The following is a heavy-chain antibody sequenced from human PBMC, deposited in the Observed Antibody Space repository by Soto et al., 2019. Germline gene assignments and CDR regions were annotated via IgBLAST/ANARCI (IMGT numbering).Heavy chain of an antibody. CDR3: AKCGQLLYYYYYYYMEV. CDR2: IRGIGGST. J-gene: IGHJ6*03. D-gene: IGHD2-2*01. Sequence: PGGSLRLSCAASGFTLSSYAMYWVRLAPGKGLEWVSAIRGIGGSTYYADSVKCRFTLCRDNSKNTLYLQMNSLRAEDTAVYYCAKCGQLLYYYYYYYMEVWGKGTTVTVSS. CDR1: GFTLSSYA. V-gene: IGHV3-23*01.